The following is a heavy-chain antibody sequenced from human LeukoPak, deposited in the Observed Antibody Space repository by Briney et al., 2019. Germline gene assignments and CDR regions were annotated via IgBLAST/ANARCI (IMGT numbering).Heavy chain of an antibody. J-gene: IGHJ4*02. Sequence: GGSLRLSCAASGFTFSSHGMSWVRQAPGKGLEWVSSISSSSRYIYYADSVKGRFTISRDNAKNSLYLQMNSLRAEDTAVYYCARGPPYGSGSYFDYWGQGTLVTVSS. CDR3: ARGPPYGSGSYFDY. CDR1: GFTFSSHG. CDR2: ISSSSRYI. V-gene: IGHV3-21*01. D-gene: IGHD3-10*01.